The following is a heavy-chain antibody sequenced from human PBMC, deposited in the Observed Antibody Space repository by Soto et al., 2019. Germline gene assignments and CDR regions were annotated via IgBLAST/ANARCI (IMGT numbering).Heavy chain of an antibody. J-gene: IGHJ5*02. CDR2: IYYSGST. D-gene: IGHD3-10*01. V-gene: IGHV4-59*01. CDR3: ARENYYGSGSYTLNWFDP. Sequence: PSETLSLTCTVSGGSTSSYYWSWIRQPPGKGLEWIGYIYYSGSTNYNPSLKSRVTISVDTSKNQFSLKLSSVTAADTAVYYCARENYYGSGSYTLNWFDPWGQGTQVTVSS. CDR1: GGSTSSYY.